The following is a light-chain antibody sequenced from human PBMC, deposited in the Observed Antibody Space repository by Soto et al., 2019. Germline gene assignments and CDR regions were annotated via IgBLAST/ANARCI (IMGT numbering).Light chain of an antibody. CDR1: SSDVGGYNY. J-gene: IGLJ1*01. Sequence: QSALTQPPSASGSPGQSVTISCTGTSSDVGGYNYVSWYQQHPGKAPKLVIYEVSKRPSGVPDRFSGSKSDNTASLTVSGLQAEDEADYYCSSYAAGSNFVFGTGTKVTVL. V-gene: IGLV2-8*01. CDR2: EVS. CDR3: SSYAAGSNFV.